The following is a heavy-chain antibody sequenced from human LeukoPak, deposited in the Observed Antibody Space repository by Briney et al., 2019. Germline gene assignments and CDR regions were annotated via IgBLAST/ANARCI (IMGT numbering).Heavy chain of an antibody. CDR3: ARALPYYYGSGNYYNGAFDI. CDR1: GGSINNYY. Sequence: PSETLSLTCTVSGGSINNYYWSWVRQPPGKGLEWIGYVFYTGYTHYNPSLKSRVTIPVDTSKNQFSLKLSSVTAADTAVYYCARALPYYYGSGNYYNGAFDIWGQGTMVTVSS. J-gene: IGHJ3*02. V-gene: IGHV4-59*01. CDR2: VFYTGYT. D-gene: IGHD3-10*01.